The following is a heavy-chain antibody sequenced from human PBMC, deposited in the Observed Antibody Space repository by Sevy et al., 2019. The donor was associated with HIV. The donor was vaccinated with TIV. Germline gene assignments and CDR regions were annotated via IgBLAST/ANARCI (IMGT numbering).Heavy chain of an antibody. V-gene: IGHV3-48*02. CDR1: GFTFSSYS. J-gene: IGHJ4*02. CDR2: ISSSSSTI. CDR3: AGDPRLRYFDWYGYFDY. Sequence: GGSLRLSCAASGFTFSSYSMNWVRQAPGKGLEWASYISSSSSTIYYADSVKGRFTISRDNAKNSLYLQMNSLRDEDTAVYYCAGDPRLRYFDWYGYFDYWGQGTLVTVSS. D-gene: IGHD3-9*01.